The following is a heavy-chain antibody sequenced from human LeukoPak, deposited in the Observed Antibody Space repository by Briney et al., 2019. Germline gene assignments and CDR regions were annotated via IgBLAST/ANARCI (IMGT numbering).Heavy chain of an antibody. Sequence: ASVKVSCKASGYTFTSYGISWVRRAPGQGLEWMGWISAYNGNTNYAQKLQGRVTMTTDTSTSTAYMELRSLRSDDTAVYYCARDIFEFGYRLPPLNWGQGTLVTVSS. CDR1: GYTFTSYG. V-gene: IGHV1-18*01. J-gene: IGHJ4*02. CDR3: ARDIFEFGYRLPPLN. CDR2: ISAYNGNT. D-gene: IGHD3-10*01.